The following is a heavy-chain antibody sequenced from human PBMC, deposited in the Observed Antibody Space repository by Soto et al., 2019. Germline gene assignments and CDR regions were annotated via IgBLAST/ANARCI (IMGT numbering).Heavy chain of an antibody. CDR3: ARPTVAAADYYGMEV. V-gene: IGHV1-8*01. CDR1: GYTFTSYD. Sequence: GASVKVSCKASGYTFTSYDINWVRQATGQGLEWMGWMNPNSGNTGYAQKFQGRVTMPRNTSISTAYMELSSLRSEDTAVYYCARPTVAAADYYGMEVWGQGTTVTVS. J-gene: IGHJ6*02. CDR2: MNPNSGNT. D-gene: IGHD6-13*01.